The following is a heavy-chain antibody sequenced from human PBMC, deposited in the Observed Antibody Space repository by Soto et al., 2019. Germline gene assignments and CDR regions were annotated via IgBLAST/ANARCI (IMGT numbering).Heavy chain of an antibody. CDR3: AGGLWVPAAMRIVGFDY. CDR1: GGTFSSYA. J-gene: IGHJ4*02. V-gene: IGHV1-69*13. D-gene: IGHD2-2*01. CDR2: IIPIFGTA. Sequence: GASVKVSCKASGGTFSSYAISWVRQAPGQGLEWMGGIIPIFGTANYAQKFQGRVTITADESTSTAYMELSSLRSEDTAVYYCAGGLWVPAAMRIVGFDYWGQGTLVTVSS.